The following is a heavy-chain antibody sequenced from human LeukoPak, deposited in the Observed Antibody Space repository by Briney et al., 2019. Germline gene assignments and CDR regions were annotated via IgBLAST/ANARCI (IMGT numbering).Heavy chain of an antibody. V-gene: IGHV3-23*01. D-gene: IGHD2-2*01. CDR2: ISGSGGST. Sequence: PGGSLRLSCAASGFTFSSYAMSWVRQAPGKGLEWVSAISGSGGSTYYADSVKGRFTISRDNSKNTLYLQMNSLRAEDTAVYYCAKGLWDIVVVPAAPDYWGQGTLVTVSS. CDR1: GFTFSSYA. CDR3: AKGLWDIVVVPAAPDY. J-gene: IGHJ4*02.